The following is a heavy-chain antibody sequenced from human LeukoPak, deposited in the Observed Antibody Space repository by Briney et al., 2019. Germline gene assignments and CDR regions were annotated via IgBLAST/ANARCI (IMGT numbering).Heavy chain of an antibody. V-gene: IGHV1-2*02. CDR3: ARDMFNWNDFDFQH. CDR2: INPNSGGT. Sequence: ASVKVSCKASGYTFTGYYMHWVRQAPGQGLEWMGWINPNSGGTNYAQKFQGRVTMTRDTSISTAYMELSRLRSDDTAVYYCARDMFNWNDFDFQHWGQGTLVTVSS. J-gene: IGHJ1*01. CDR1: GYTFTGYY. D-gene: IGHD1-1*01.